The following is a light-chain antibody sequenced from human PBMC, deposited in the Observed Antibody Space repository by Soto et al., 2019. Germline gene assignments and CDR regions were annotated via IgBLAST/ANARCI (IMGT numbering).Light chain of an antibody. CDR3: AAWDGGHVV. V-gene: IGLV1-44*01. Sequence: QAVVTQPPSASGTPGQRVTISCSGSNSNIGSNTVNWYQQLPGTAPKLLIYNNNQRPSGVPDRISGSKSGTSASLAISGLQSEDEADYYCAAWDGGHVVFGGGTKLTVL. CDR2: NNN. CDR1: NSNIGSNT. J-gene: IGLJ2*01.